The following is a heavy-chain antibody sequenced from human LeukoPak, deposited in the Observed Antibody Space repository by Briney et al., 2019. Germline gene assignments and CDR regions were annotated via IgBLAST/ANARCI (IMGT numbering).Heavy chain of an antibody. Sequence: PGGSLRLSCAASGFTFCSYSMNWVRQAPGKGLEWVSYISSSSRSIYYADSVKGRFTISRDNANNSLSLQMNSLRDKDTAVYYCVLGSPFDYWGQGTLVTVSS. CDR3: VLGSPFDY. V-gene: IGHV3-48*02. J-gene: IGHJ4*02. CDR2: ISSSSRSI. D-gene: IGHD3-10*01. CDR1: GFTFCSYS.